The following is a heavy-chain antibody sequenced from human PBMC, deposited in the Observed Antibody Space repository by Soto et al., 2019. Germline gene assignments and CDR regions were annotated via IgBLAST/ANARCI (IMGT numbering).Heavy chain of an antibody. J-gene: IGHJ3*02. V-gene: IGHV1-18*01. Sequence: ASVKVSCKASGYTFTSYGISWVRQAPGQGLEWMGWISAYNGNTNYAQKLQGRVTMTTDTSTSTAYMELRSLRSDDTAVYYCARGYSKLSVADAFDIWGQGTMVTVSS. CDR2: ISAYNGNT. CDR3: ARGYSKLSVADAFDI. CDR1: GYTFTSYG. D-gene: IGHD4-4*01.